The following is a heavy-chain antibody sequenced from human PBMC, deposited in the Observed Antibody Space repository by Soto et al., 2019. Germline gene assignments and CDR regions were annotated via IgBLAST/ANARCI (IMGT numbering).Heavy chain of an antibody. V-gene: IGHV4-4*07. D-gene: IGHD5-12*01. CDR1: GVPISTYH. CDR2: MHTSGST. Sequence: SETLSLTFIVSGVPISTYHWSWIRQPAGKGLEWIGRMHTSGSTNYNPALKSRVSMSVDTSNNHFSLKVSSVTAADTAVYYCARDGYGYGDSYDSWGQGTLVTVSS. CDR3: ARDGYGYGDSYDS. J-gene: IGHJ4*02.